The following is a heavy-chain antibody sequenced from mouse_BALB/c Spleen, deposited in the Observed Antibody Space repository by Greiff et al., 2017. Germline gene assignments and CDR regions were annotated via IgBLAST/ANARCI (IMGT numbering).Heavy chain of an antibody. CDR2: INPSTGYT. V-gene: IGHV1-7*01. J-gene: IGHJ1*01. D-gene: IGHD2-3*01. CDR3: ARGDGYYEYFDV. Sequence: VQLQQSGAELAKPGASVKMSCKASGYTFTSYWMHWVKQRPGQGLEWIGYINPSTGYTEYNQKFKDKATLTADKSSSTAYMQLSSLTSEDSAVYYCARGDGYYEYFDVWGAGTTVTVSS. CDR1: GYTFTSYW.